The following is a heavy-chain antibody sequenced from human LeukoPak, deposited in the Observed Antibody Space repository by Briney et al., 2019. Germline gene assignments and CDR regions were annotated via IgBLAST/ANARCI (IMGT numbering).Heavy chain of an antibody. CDR1: GYTFTSYD. J-gene: IGHJ5*02. D-gene: IGHD2-15*01. V-gene: IGHV1-8*01. CDR2: MNPNSGNT. CDR3: ARDKVDCSGGSCYSRGNWFDP. Sequence: ASVKVSCKASGYTFTSYDINWVRQATGQGLEWMGWMNPNSGNTGYAQKFQGRVTRTRNTSISTAYMELSSLRSEDTAVYYCARDKVDCSGGSCYSRGNWFDPWGQGTLVTVSS.